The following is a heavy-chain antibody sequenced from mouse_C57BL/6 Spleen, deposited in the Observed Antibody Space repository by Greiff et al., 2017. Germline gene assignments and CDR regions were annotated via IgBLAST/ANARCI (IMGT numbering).Heavy chain of an antibody. V-gene: IGHV1-72*01. CDR2: IDPNSGGT. CDR1: GYTFTSYW. Sequence: QVQLQQPGAELVKPGASVKLSCKASGYTFTSYWMHWVKQRPGRGLEWIGRIDPNSGGTKYNEKFKSKATLTVEPPASAAYLQRSSLTYEESAVYYGARDYYYGRAMDYWGQGTLVNVSA. J-gene: IGHJ4*01. CDR3: ARDYYYGRAMDY. D-gene: IGHD1-1*01.